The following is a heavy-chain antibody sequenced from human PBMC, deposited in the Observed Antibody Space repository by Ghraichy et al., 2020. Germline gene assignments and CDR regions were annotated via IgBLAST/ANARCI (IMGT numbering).Heavy chain of an antibody. V-gene: IGHV4-4*07. Sequence: SETLSLTCTVSGGSISSYYWSWIRQPAGKGLEWIGRIYTSGSTNCNPSLKSRVTMSVDTSKNQFSLKLSSVTAADTAVYYCARGEGIWNSYGHLQFLGWGQGTLVTVSS. CDR1: GGSISSYY. J-gene: IGHJ4*02. CDR3: ARGEGIWNSYGHLQFLG. D-gene: IGHD5-18*01. CDR2: IYTSGST.